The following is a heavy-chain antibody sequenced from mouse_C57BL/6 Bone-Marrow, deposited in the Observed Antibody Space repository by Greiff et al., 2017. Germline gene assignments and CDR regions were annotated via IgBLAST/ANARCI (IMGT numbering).Heavy chain of an antibody. CDR3: ARYGGYLPTWFAY. D-gene: IGHD2-3*01. J-gene: IGHJ3*01. CDR1: GYTFTSYW. Sequence: QVQLQQPGAELLKPGASVKMSCKASGYTFTSYWITWVKQRPGQGLEWIGDIYPGSGSTNYNEKFKSKATLTVDTSSSTAYMQLSSLTSEDSAVYYCARYGGYLPTWFAYWGQGTLVTVSA. V-gene: IGHV1-55*01. CDR2: IYPGSGST.